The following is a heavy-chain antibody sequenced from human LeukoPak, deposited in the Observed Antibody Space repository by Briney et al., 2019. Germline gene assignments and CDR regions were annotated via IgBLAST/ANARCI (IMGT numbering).Heavy chain of an antibody. J-gene: IGHJ5*02. CDR3: ARPQWLVTMGPWFDP. V-gene: IGHV4-59*01. D-gene: IGHD6-19*01. CDR2: IFYTGST. CDR1: GGSITNDY. Sequence: PSETLSLTCTASGGSITNDYWSWIRQSPGKGLEWIGYIFYTGSTNYNPSLKSRVTISVDTSKNQFSLKLSSVTAADTAVYYCARPQWLVTMGPWFDPWGQGTLVTVSS.